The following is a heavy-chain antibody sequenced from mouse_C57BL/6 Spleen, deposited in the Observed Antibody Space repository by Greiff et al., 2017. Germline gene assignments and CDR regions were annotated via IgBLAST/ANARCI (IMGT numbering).Heavy chain of an antibody. D-gene: IGHD4-1*01. V-gene: IGHV6-3*01. CDR3: TGDWDFDY. J-gene: IGHJ2*01. CDR2: IRLKSDNYAT. Sequence: EVKVEESGGGLVQPGGSMKLSCVASGFTFSNYWMNWVRQSPEKGLEWVAQIRLKSDNYATHYAESVKGRFTISRDDSKSSVYLQMNNLRAEDTGIYSCTGDWDFDYWGQGTTLTVSS. CDR1: GFTFSNYW.